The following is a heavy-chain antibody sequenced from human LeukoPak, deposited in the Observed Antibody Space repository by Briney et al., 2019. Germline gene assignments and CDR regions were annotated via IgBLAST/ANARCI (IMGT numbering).Heavy chain of an antibody. CDR3: ASPVYDILTGYQNDAFDI. CDR2: ISSSSSYI. V-gene: IGHV3-21*01. J-gene: IGHJ3*02. Sequence: GGSLRLSCAASGFTFSSYSMNWVRQAPGKGLEWVSSISSSSSYIYYANSVKGRFTISRDNAKNSLYLQMNSLRAEDTAVYYCASPVYDILTGYQNDAFDIWGQGTMVTVSS. D-gene: IGHD3-9*01. CDR1: GFTFSSYS.